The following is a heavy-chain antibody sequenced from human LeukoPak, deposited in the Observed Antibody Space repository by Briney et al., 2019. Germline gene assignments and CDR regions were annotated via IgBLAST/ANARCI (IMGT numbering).Heavy chain of an antibody. CDR2: ISSSSSYI. CDR3: AKEEGYCSSTSCANWFDP. Sequence: ETLSLTCTVSGGSISSYYWSWIRQPPGKGLEWASSISSSSSYIYYADSVKGRFSISRDNAKNSLYLQMNSLRAEDTAVYYCAKEEGYCSSTSCANWFDPWGQGTLVTVSS. V-gene: IGHV3-21*01. J-gene: IGHJ5*02. D-gene: IGHD2-2*01. CDR1: GGSISSYY.